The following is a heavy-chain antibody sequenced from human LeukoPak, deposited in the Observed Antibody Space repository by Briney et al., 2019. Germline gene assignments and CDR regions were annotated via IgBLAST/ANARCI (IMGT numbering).Heavy chain of an antibody. CDR2: ISWNSNSI. Sequence: GRPLRLSCAASGFTFDDYVMYWVRQAPGKGLEWVSGISWNSNSIGYADSVKGRFTISRDNAKNSLYLEMNSLRAEDTALYYCVKGWMSYYMDVWGKGTTVTVSS. D-gene: IGHD1-1*01. J-gene: IGHJ6*03. CDR3: VKGWMSYYMDV. CDR1: GFTFDDYV. V-gene: IGHV3-9*01.